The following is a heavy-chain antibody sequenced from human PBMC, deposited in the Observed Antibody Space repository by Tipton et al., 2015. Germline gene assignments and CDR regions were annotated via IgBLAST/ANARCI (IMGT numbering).Heavy chain of an antibody. V-gene: IGHV4-61*01. CDR2: IHYSGSS. CDR1: GGSVSSGSYY. Sequence: TLSLTCTVSGGSVSSGSYYWSWVRQPPGKGLEWIVSIHYSGSSYYNPSLDSRITVSMDPSKNQLSLTLESVTAADTAVYYCARLGNYYEWQFENWIDPWGQGALVTVSS. D-gene: IGHD3-16*01. CDR3: ARLGNYYEWQFENWIDP. J-gene: IGHJ5*02.